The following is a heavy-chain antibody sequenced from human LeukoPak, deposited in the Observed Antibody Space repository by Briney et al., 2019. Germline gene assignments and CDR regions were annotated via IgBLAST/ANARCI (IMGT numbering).Heavy chain of an antibody. Sequence: SETLSLTCTVSGGSVSSGSYYWTWIRQPPGKGLEWNGYIYYSGSNNYNPSLKSRVTISVDTSKNQFSLKLSSVTAADTAVYYCARSLTGLDYWGQGALVTVSS. V-gene: IGHV4-61*01. CDR3: ARSLTGLDY. CDR2: IYYSGSN. CDR1: GGSVSSGSYY. D-gene: IGHD3-9*01. J-gene: IGHJ4*02.